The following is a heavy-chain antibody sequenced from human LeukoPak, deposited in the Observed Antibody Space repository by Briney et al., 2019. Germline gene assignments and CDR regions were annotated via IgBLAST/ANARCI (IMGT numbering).Heavy chain of an antibody. D-gene: IGHD3-22*01. CDR1: GGSISSGSYY. CDR2: IYTSGST. V-gene: IGHV4-61*02. CDR3: SANYDSSGYSIFDY. Sequence: PSETLSLTCTVSGGSISSGSYYWSWIRQPAGKGLEWIGRIYTSGSTNYNPSLKSRVTISVDTSKNQFSLKLSSVTAADTAVYYCSANYDSSGYSIFDYWGQGTLVTVSS. J-gene: IGHJ4*02.